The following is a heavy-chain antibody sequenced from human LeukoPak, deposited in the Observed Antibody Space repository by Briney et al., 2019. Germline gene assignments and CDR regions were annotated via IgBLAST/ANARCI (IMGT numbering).Heavy chain of an antibody. Sequence: SVKVSCKASGGTFSSYTISWVRQAPGQGLEWMGRIIPILGIANYAQKFQGRVTITADKSTSTAYMELSSLRSEDTAVYYCARLNCCSTSCPMYFDYWGQGTLVTVSS. V-gene: IGHV1-69*02. J-gene: IGHJ4*02. CDR2: IIPILGIA. D-gene: IGHD2-2*01. CDR3: ARLNCCSTSCPMYFDY. CDR1: GGTFSSYT.